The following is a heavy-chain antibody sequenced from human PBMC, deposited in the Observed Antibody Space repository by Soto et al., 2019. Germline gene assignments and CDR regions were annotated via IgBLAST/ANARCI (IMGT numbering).Heavy chain of an antibody. CDR3: ARVSGGDIVATYY. CDR1: GGTFSSYT. V-gene: IGHV1-69*02. D-gene: IGHD5-12*01. CDR2: IIPILGIA. J-gene: IGHJ4*02. Sequence: QVQLVQSGAEVKKPGSSVKVSCKASGGTFSSYTISWVRQAPGQGLEWMGRIIPILGIANYAQKFQGRVTITADKSTSTAYMELSSLRSEDTAVYYCARVSGGDIVATYYWGQGTLVTVSS.